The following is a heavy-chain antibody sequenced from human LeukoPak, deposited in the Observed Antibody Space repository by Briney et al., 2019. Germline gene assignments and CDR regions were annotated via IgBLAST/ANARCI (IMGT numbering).Heavy chain of an antibody. D-gene: IGHD6-13*01. V-gene: IGHV3-9*01. CDR1: GFTFDDYA. J-gene: IGHJ4*02. Sequence: GGSLRLSCAASGFTFDDYAMHWVRQAPGKGLEWVSGISWSSGSIGYADSVKGRFTISRDNAKNSLYLQMNSLRAEDTALYYCAKDAPYSSSWYYFDYWGQGTLVTVSS. CDR2: ISWSSGSI. CDR3: AKDAPYSSSWYYFDY.